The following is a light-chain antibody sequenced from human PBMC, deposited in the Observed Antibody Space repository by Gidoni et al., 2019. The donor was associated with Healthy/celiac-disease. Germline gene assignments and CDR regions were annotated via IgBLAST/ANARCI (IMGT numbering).Light chain of an antibody. CDR1: QSISSY. J-gene: IGKJ2*04. CDR3: QQSYSTLMCS. CDR2: AAS. Sequence: DIQMTHSPSSLSASVGDRVTITFRASQSISSYLNWYQQKPGKAPKLLIYAASSLQSGVPSRFSGSGSGTDFTLTISSLQPEDFATYYCQQSYSTLMCSFGQGTKLEIK. V-gene: IGKV1-39*01.